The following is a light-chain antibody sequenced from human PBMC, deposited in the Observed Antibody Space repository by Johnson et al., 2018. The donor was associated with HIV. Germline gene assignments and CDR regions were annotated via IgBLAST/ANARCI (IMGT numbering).Light chain of an antibody. CDR3: ETWDRSLTIGGG. V-gene: IGLV1-51*01. CDR2: ENN. CDR1: SSNIGNNY. J-gene: IGLJ1*01. Sequence: QSVLTQPPSVSAAPGQKVTISCSGSSSNIGNNYVSWYQQLPGAAPKLLIYENNKRPSGIPDRFSGSKSGTSATLGITGLQTGDEADYYCETWDRSLTIGGGFGTRT.